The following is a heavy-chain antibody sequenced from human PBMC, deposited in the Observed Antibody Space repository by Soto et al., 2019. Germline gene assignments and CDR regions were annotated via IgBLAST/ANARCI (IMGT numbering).Heavy chain of an antibody. CDR1: GFTFSSYA. V-gene: IGHV3-23*01. J-gene: IGHJ4*02. Sequence: PGGSLRLSCAASGFTFSSYAMSWVRQAPGKGLEWVSAISGSGGSTYYADSVKGRFTISRDNSKNTLYLQMNSLRAEDTAVYYCAKGSAGISGYDFSRPFDYWGQGTLVTVSS. CDR2: ISGSGGST. D-gene: IGHD5-12*01. CDR3: AKGSAGISGYDFSRPFDY.